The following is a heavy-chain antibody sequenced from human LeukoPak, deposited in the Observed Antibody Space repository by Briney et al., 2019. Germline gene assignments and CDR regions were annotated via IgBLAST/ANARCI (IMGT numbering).Heavy chain of an antibody. CDR1: GYTFSTYG. CDR2: ISTFNGNT. J-gene: IGHJ4*02. CDR3: ARGIYFDY. V-gene: IGHV1-18*01. Sequence: ASVKVSCKASGYTFSTYGISWVRQAPGQGLEWMGWISTFNGNTNYAQKLQGRVTMTTDTSTSTAYMELRSLRSDDAAVYYCARGIYFDYWGQGTLVTVSS.